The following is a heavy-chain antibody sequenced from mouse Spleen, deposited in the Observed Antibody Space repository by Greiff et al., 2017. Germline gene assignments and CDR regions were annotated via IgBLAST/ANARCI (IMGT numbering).Heavy chain of an antibody. Sequence: QVQLQQSGAGLVKPGASVKLSCKASGFNFASYDINWVKQRPGKGLEWIGWIYPGDDNTEHYEKFKGKATLTVDTSASTADMELHSQTSENSAVYICARGYYDGSSYAMDYWGQGTSVTGSS. D-gene: IGHD1-1*01. CDR1: GFNFASYD. CDR2: IYPGDDNT. J-gene: IGHJ4*01. CDR3: ARGYYDGSSYAMDY. V-gene: IGHV1-85*01.